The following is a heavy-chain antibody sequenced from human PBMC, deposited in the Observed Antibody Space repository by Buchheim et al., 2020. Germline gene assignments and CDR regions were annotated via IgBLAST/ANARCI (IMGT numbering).Heavy chain of an antibody. D-gene: IGHD3-22*01. J-gene: IGHJ4*02. V-gene: IGHV4-4*02. CDR2: IYHSGST. Sequence: QVQLQESGPGLVKPSGTLSLTCAVSGGSISSSNWWSWVRQPPGTGLEWIGEIYHSGSTNYNPSLKSRVTISVDKSKNQFSLKLSSVTAADTAVDYCARVGKYYYDSSGYYEGKYYFDYWGQGTL. CDR1: GGSISSSNW. CDR3: ARVGKYYYDSSGYYEGKYYFDY.